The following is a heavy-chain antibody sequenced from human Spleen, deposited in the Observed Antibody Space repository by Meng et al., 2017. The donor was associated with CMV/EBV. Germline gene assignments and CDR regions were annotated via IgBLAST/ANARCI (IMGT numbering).Heavy chain of an antibody. D-gene: IGHD4-23*01. Sequence: GESLKISCAASGFTNNDHDMHWVRQGTGKSLEWVSCIGSAGGTYYSDSVKGRFTLSRDSAMNSLHLQMNSLRAGDTAVYYCARESGGYGMDVWGQGTTVTVSS. CDR1: GFTNNDHD. V-gene: IGHV3-13*01. CDR2: IGSAGGT. CDR3: ARESGGYGMDV. J-gene: IGHJ6*02.